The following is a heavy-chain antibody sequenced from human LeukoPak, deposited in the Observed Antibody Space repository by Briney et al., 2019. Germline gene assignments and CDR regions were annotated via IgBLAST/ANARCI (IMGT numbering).Heavy chain of an antibody. J-gene: IGHJ5*02. CDR1: GFTFSSYW. CDR2: ITSDGSDT. Sequence: GGSLRLSCAASGFTFSSYWMHWVRQAPAKGLVWVSRITSDGSDTIYADSVKGRFTISRDNAKNTLYLQMNSLRAEDTALYYCSRDRRTWFDPWGQGTLVTVSS. V-gene: IGHV3-74*01. CDR3: SRDRRTWFDP.